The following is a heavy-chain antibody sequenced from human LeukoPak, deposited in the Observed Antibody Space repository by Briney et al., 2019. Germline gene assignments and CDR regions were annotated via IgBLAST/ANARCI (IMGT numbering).Heavy chain of an antibody. Sequence: GASVKVSCKASGYSFIGYYINWVRQAPGQALEWMGWITPFNGNTNYAQKFQDRVTITRDRSMSTAYMELSSLRSEDTAMYYCARSGVATILAEDAFDIWGQGTMVTVSS. V-gene: IGHV1-45*02. J-gene: IGHJ3*02. CDR1: GYSFIGYY. CDR3: ARSGVATILAEDAFDI. D-gene: IGHD5-12*01. CDR2: ITPFNGNT.